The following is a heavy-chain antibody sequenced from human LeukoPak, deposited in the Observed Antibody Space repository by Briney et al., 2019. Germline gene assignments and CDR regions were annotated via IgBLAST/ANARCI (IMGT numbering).Heavy chain of an antibody. V-gene: IGHV4-59*01. J-gene: IGHJ3*02. CDR3: ATRTTGDAFDI. D-gene: IGHD1-1*01. CDR2: IYYIGTT. CDR1: GGSISSYY. Sequence: PSETLSLTCTVSGGSISSYYWSWIRQPPGKGLEWIGYIYYIGTTNYNPSLKSRVTISVDTSKNQFSLKLSSVTAADTAVYYCATRTTGDAFDIWGQGTMVTVSS.